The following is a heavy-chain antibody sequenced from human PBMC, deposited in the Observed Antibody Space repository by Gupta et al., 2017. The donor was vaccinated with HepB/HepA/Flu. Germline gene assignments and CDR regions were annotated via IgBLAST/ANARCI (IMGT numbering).Heavy chain of an antibody. V-gene: IGHV3-23*01. CDR3: ANTPSYDSSGYWPGLDYYGMDV. J-gene: IGHJ6*02. D-gene: IGHD3-22*01. Sequence: EVQLLESGGGLVQPGGSLRLSCAASGFTFSSYAMSWVRQAPGKGLEWVSAISGSGGSTYYADSVKGRFTISRDNSKNTLYLQMNSLRAEDTAVYYCANTPSYDSSGYWPGLDYYGMDVWGQGTTVTVSS. CDR2: ISGSGGST. CDR1: GFTFSSYA.